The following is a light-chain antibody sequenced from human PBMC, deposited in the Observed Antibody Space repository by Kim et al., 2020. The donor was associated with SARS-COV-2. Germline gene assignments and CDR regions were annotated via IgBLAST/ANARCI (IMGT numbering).Light chain of an antibody. CDR1: QSITND. V-gene: IGKV1-39*01. J-gene: IGKJ4*02. Sequence: DIQMTQSPSSLSASVGDRVNITCRADQSITNDLNWYQQKPGKVPNVLIYSASSLQGGVPSRFSGSGSGTDFTLTISSLQPEDFATYYCLQTHGFPVTFGAGTKVDIK. CDR2: SAS. CDR3: LQTHGFPVT.